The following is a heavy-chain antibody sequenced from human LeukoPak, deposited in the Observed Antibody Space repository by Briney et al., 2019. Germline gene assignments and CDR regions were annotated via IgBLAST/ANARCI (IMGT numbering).Heavy chain of an antibody. CDR1: GYTFTGYY. V-gene: IGHV1-2*02. CDR2: INPNSGGT. Sequence: ASVKVSCKASGYTFTGYYMHWGRQAPGQGLEGMGWINPNSGGTNYAQKLQGRGTMTMDTSISTAYMELSRLRSDDTAVYYCARSLASFGFLEWLLSAFDIWGQGTMVTVSS. CDR3: ARSLASFGFLEWLLSAFDI. J-gene: IGHJ3*02. D-gene: IGHD3-3*01.